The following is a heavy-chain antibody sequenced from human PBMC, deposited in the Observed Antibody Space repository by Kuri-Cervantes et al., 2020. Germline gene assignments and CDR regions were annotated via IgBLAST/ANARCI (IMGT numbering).Heavy chain of an antibody. D-gene: IGHD3-10*01. J-gene: IGHJ2*01. CDR2: INPSGGST. CDR1: GYTFTSYY. CDR3: AREMEGSGSYSDEREDWYFDL. V-gene: IGHV1-46*01. Sequence: ASVKVSCKASGYTFTSYYMHWVRQAPGQGLEWMGIINPSGGSTSYAQKFQGRVTMTRDTSTSTVYMELNSLRSEDTAVYYCAREMEGSGSYSDEREDWYFDLWGRGTLVTVSS.